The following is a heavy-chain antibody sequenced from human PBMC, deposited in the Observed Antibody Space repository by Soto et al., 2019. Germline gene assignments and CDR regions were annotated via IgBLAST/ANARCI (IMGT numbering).Heavy chain of an antibody. CDR1: GFTFTNHG. CDR3: ARNSYDSSGLVP. Sequence: PGGSLRLSCVASGFTFTNHGWHWVRQAPGKGLEWVAMIWFDGSKQYYADSVKGRFTISRDDSKNTFYLQMNSLRTEDTAVYYCARNSYDSSGLVPWGQGALVTVSS. J-gene: IGHJ4*02. CDR2: IWFDGSKQ. D-gene: IGHD3-22*01. V-gene: IGHV3-33*01.